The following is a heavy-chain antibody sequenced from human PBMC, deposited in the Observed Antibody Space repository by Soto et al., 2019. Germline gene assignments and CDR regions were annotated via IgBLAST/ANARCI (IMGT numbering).Heavy chain of an antibody. Sequence: TLSLTCTVSGGSISSGDYYWSWIRQPPGKGLEWIGYIYYSGSTYYNPSLKSRVTISVDTSKNQFSLKLSSVTAADTAVYYCARESLSPYYYDSSGYYSAFDIWGQGTMVTVSS. D-gene: IGHD3-22*01. J-gene: IGHJ3*02. CDR1: GGSISSGDYY. V-gene: IGHV4-30-4*01. CDR3: ARESLSPYYYDSSGYYSAFDI. CDR2: IYYSGST.